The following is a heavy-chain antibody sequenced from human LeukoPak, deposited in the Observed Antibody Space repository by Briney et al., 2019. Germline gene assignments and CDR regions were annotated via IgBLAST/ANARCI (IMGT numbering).Heavy chain of an antibody. D-gene: IGHD1-26*01. CDR1: GGAISGYY. J-gene: IGHJ4*02. V-gene: IGHV4-59*08. CDR2: IYYSVST. Sequence: SETLSLTCTASGGAISGYYWRWIRQPPGEGLGCIVDIYYSVSTNYNPSLTSRVTIAVDPSKNQFSLKRSSVAAADTAAHSCATTMGASYSSFDYSGQGTLVTVSS. CDR3: ATTMGASYSSFDY.